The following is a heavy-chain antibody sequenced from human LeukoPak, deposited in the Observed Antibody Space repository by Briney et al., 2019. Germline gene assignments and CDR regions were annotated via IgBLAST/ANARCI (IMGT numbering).Heavy chain of an antibody. CDR1: GASISSSY. V-gene: IGHV4-59*01. J-gene: IGHJ3*02. CDR3: ARGYYDSRGYSNTFDI. D-gene: IGHD3-22*01. Sequence: SETLSLTCAVSGASISSSYWSWIRQPPGKGLGLIGYINYSGNTKYNPSLESRVTISVDASNNQFSLRLSSVTAADTAFYYCARGYYDSRGYSNTFDIWGQGTLVTVSS. CDR2: INYSGNT.